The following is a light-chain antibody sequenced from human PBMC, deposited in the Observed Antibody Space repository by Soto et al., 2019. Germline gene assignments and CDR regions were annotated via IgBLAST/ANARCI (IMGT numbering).Light chain of an antibody. CDR3: QQYYSTPQT. CDR1: QSVLYSSNNKNY. CDR2: WAS. V-gene: IGKV4-1*01. J-gene: IGKJ1*01. Sequence: DIVMTQSPDSLAVSLGERATINCKSSQSVLYSSNNKNYLAWYQLKPGQPPKLLIYWASTRESGVPDRFSGGGSGTDFTLTISSLQAEDVAVYYCQQYYSTPQTFGQGTKVEIK.